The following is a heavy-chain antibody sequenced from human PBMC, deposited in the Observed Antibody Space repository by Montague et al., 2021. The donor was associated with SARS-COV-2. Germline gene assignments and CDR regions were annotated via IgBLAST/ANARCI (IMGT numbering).Heavy chain of an antibody. V-gene: IGHV4-39*01. CDR2: IYYTENX. D-gene: IGHD5-18*01. Sequence: ETLSLTCTVSGGSISNSIYYWDWIRQPPGKGLEWIGSIYYTENXYYNPSLKSRVTISIDTSKNQFSLKLSSVTAADTAVYYCARPGSGYSYGSGAFDYWGQGTLVTVSS. CDR1: GGSISNSIYY. CDR3: ARPGSGYSYGSGAFDY. J-gene: IGHJ4*02.